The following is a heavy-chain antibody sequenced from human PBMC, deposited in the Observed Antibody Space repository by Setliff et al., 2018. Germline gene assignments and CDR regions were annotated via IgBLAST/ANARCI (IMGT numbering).Heavy chain of an antibody. CDR1: GGSISRGSYD. CDR3: ARARYSGYVDY. J-gene: IGHJ4*02. V-gene: IGHV4-61*02. D-gene: IGHD5-12*01. CDR2: IYTSGST. Sequence: ASETLSLTCTVSGGSISRGSYDWSWIRQPAGKGLEWIGRIYTSGSTNYNPSLKSRVTISVDTSKNQFSLKLSSVTAADTAVYYCARARYSGYVDYWGQGTLVTVSS.